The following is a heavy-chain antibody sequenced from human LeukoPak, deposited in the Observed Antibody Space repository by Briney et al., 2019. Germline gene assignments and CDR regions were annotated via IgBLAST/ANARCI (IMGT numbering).Heavy chain of an antibody. J-gene: IGHJ5*02. V-gene: IGHV4-30-4*08. CDR3: AREGSGRYHNWFDP. CDR2: IYYSGST. D-gene: IGHD1-26*01. Sequence: TSETLSLTCTVSGGSISSGDYYWSWIRQPPGNGLESIVYIYYSGSTYYNPSLKSRVTISVDTSKRQFSLKLSSVTAADTAVYYCAREGSGRYHNWFDPWGQGTLVTVSS. CDR1: GGSISSGDYY.